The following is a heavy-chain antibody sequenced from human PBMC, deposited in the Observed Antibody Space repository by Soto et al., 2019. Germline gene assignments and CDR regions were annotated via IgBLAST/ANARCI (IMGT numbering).Heavy chain of an antibody. D-gene: IGHD3-22*01. CDR1: GFTFSTFA. CDR3: ATYYYDSSGYYYFAY. J-gene: IGHJ4*02. Sequence: PGGSLRLSCAASGFTFSTFAMSWVRQAPGKGLEWVSDISASGGATYFADSVKGRFTISRDNAKNSLYLQMNSLRAEDTAVYYCATYYYDSSGYYYFAYWGQGTLVTVSS. V-gene: IGHV3-23*01. CDR2: ISASGGAT.